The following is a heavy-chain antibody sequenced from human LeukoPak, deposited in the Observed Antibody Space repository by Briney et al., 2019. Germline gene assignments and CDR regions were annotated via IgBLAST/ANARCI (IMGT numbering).Heavy chain of an antibody. D-gene: IGHD2/OR15-2a*01. CDR2: IKQDGSEK. Sequence: GGSLRLSCAASGFTFSSYWMRWVRQAPGKGLEWVANIKQDGSEKDYVDSVRGRFTISRDNAKKSLYLQMNSLRAEDTAVYYCARGNSMAYFDYWGQGTLVTVSS. V-gene: IGHV3-7*01. J-gene: IGHJ4*02. CDR1: GFTFSSYW. CDR3: ARGNSMAYFDY.